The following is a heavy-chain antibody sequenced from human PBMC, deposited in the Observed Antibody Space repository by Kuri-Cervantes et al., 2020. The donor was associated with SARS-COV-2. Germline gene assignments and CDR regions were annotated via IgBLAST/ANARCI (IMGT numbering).Heavy chain of an antibody. CDR3: ARDRRYSLLGGLDY. J-gene: IGHJ4*02. CDR2: INHSGST. V-gene: IGHV4-34*01. D-gene: IGHD3-9*01. Sequence: SETLSLTCAVYGGSFSGYYWSWIRQPPGKGLEWIGEINHSGSTNYNPSLKSRVTISVDTSKNQFSLKLSSVTAADTAVYYCARDRRYSLLGGLDYWGQGTLVTVSS. CDR1: GGSFSGYY.